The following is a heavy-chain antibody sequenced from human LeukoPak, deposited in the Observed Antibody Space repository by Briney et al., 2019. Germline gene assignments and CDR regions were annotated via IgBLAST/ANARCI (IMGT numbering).Heavy chain of an antibody. CDR1: GGTFSSYA. J-gene: IGHJ4*02. CDR3: ARDKGNSGQWLGFRYFDY. Sequence: GASVKVSCKASGGTFSSYAISWVRQAPGQGLEWMGGIIPIFGTANYAQKFQGRVTITADESTSTAYMELSSLRSEDTAVYYCARDKGNSGQWLGFRYFDYWGQGTLVTVSS. D-gene: IGHD6-19*01. V-gene: IGHV1-69*01. CDR2: IIPIFGTA.